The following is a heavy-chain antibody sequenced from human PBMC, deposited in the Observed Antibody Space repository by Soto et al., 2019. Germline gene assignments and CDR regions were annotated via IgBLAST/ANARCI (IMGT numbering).Heavy chain of an antibody. Sequence: GGSLRLSCAASGFTFSNAWMSWVRQAPGKGLEWVGRIKSKTDGGTTDYAAPVKGRFTISRDDSKNTLYLQMNSLKTEDTAVYYCTTDLLEDIVVVPATSYSWGQGTLVTVSS. V-gene: IGHV3-15*01. CDR2: IKSKTDGGTT. D-gene: IGHD2-2*01. CDR3: TTDLLEDIVVVPATSYS. J-gene: IGHJ4*02. CDR1: GFTFSNAW.